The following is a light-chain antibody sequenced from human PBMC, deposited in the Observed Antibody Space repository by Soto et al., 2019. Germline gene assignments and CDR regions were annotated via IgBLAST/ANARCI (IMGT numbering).Light chain of an antibody. Sequence: AIQMTQSPSSLSASVGDWVTITCRASEDIRKELSWYQQKPGKAPNVLIYGASSSQSGVPSRFSGSGSGTDFTLTISSLQPEDFATYYCLQDHNYPRTFGQGTKVEVK. CDR3: LQDHNYPRT. CDR1: EDIRKE. V-gene: IGKV1-6*01. J-gene: IGKJ1*01. CDR2: GAS.